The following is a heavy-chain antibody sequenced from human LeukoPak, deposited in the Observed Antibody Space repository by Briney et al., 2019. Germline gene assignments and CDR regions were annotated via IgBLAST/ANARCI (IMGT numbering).Heavy chain of an antibody. D-gene: IGHD3-22*01. CDR1: GFAFSSYA. CDR2: SSTGGEST. J-gene: IGHJ4*02. CDR3: AACKGIVVDLFPAY. V-gene: IGHV3-23*01. Sequence: GGSLRLSCAASGFAFSSYAMSWGRQAPGKGLGWVSSSSTGGESTYYVESVQRRFTISSANSNQTPYLPMNSLRADDTAVYYCAACKGIVVDLFPAYWGQGTLVTVSS.